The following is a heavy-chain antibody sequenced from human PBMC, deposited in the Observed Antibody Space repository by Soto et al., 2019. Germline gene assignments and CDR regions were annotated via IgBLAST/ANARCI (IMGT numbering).Heavy chain of an antibody. CDR2: IYPGDSDT. Sequence: PGESLKISCKDSGYSFTSYWIGWVRQMPGKGLEWMGIIYPGDSDTRYSPPFQGQVTISADKSISTAYLQWSSLKASDTAMYYCARRAAAAVGWFDPWGQGTLVTVSS. CDR3: ARRAAAAVGWFDP. CDR1: GYSFTSYW. J-gene: IGHJ5*02. V-gene: IGHV5-51*01. D-gene: IGHD6-13*01.